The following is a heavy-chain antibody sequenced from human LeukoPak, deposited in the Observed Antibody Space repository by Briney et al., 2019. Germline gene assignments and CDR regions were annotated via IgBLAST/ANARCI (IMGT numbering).Heavy chain of an antibody. Sequence: SETLSLTCTVSGSSLSNDYWGWIRQSPGKGLEWIGSIHHSGNIFESGSTHYNLSLKSRVTVSADTSENQFSLKLTSVTAADTAVYFCARNASTGFFDAWGQGTLVIVSS. CDR2: IHHSGNIFESGST. D-gene: IGHD3-9*01. CDR1: GSSLSNDY. J-gene: IGHJ5*02. CDR3: ARNASTGFFDA. V-gene: IGHV4-4*09.